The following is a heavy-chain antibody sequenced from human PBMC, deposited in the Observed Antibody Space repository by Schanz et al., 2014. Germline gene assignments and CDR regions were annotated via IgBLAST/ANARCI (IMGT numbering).Heavy chain of an antibody. J-gene: IGHJ4*02. Sequence: VQLVESGGGLVKPGGSLRLSCAASGFIFNDYYMNWIRQAPGKGLEWLSYISRDGTTSYYADSVKGRFTIARDNAKNSLYLQMDSLRSEDTALDYCARDRAGGYESFLDSWGQGTLVTVSS. CDR1: GFIFNDYY. V-gene: IGHV3-11*01. D-gene: IGHD5-12*01. CDR2: ISRDGTTS. CDR3: ARDRAGGYESFLDS.